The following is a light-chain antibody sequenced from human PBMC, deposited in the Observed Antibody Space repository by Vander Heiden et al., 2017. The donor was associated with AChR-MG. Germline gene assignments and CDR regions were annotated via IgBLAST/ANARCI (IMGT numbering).Light chain of an antibody. J-gene: IGLJ2*01. CDR1: SSDVGAYNY. V-gene: IGLV2-14*01. Sequence: QSALTQPASVSGSPGQSITISCTGTSSDVGAYNYVSWYQQHPGKAPKLMIYDVSHRPSGVFNRFSGSKSGNTASLTISGLQAEDEADYYCSSYTSTNTIVFGGGTKVTVL. CDR2: DVS. CDR3: SSYTSTNTIV.